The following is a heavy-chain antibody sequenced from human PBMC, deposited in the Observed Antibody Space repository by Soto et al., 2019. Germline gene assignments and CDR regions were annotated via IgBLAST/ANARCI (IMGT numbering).Heavy chain of an antibody. CDR2: IYYSGST. CDR3: ARENDYGDYRNFDY. CDR1: GGSISSYY. Sequence: SETLSLTCTVSGGSISSYYWSWIRQPPGKGLEWIGYIYYSGSTNYNPSLKSRVTISVDTSKNQFSLKLSSVTAADTAAYYCARENDYGDYRNFDYWGQGTLVTVSS. J-gene: IGHJ4*02. D-gene: IGHD4-17*01. V-gene: IGHV4-59*01.